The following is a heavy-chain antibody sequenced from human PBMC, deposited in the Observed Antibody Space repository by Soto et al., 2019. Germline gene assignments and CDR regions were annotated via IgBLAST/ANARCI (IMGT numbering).Heavy chain of an antibody. CDR1: GYSFTSYW. D-gene: IGHD3-16*02. CDR2: IDPSDSYT. J-gene: IGHJ4*02. Sequence: AALKISCKGYGYSFTSYWISWVRQMPGKGLEWMGRIDPSDSYTNYSPSFQGHVTISADKSISTAYLQWSSLKASDTPMYYCALEKVRLGELSLEAPFDYWGQGTLGTGSS. CDR3: ALEKVRLGELSLEAPFDY. V-gene: IGHV5-10-1*01.